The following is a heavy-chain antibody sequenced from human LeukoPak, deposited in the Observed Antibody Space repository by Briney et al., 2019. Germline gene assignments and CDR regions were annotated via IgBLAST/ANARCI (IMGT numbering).Heavy chain of an antibody. D-gene: IGHD3-22*01. CDR2: IYHSGST. Sequence: PSGTLSLTCAVSGGSISSSNWWSWVRQPPGKGLEWIGEIYHSGSTNYNPSLKSRVTISVDKSENQFSLKLSSVTAADTAVYYCARAPYYYDSSASKFDHWGQGTLVTVSS. CDR1: GGSISSSNW. V-gene: IGHV4-4*02. CDR3: ARAPYYYDSSASKFDH. J-gene: IGHJ4*02.